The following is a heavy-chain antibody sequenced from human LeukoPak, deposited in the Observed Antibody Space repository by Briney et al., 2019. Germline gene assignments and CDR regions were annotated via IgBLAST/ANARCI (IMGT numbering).Heavy chain of an antibody. CDR3: AKQNCGADCYSSNFDY. CDR2: ISGSGGST. V-gene: IGHV3-23*01. Sequence: PGGSLRLSCAASGFTSSSYAMSWVRQAPGKGLEWVSVISGSGGSTYSADSVKGRFTISRDNSKNTLYLQMNSLRAEDTAVYYCAKQNCGADCYSSNFDYWGQGTLVTVSS. J-gene: IGHJ4*02. CDR1: GFTSSSYA. D-gene: IGHD2-21*02.